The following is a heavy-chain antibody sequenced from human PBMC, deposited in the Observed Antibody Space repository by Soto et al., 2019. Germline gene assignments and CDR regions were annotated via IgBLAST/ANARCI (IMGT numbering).Heavy chain of an antibody. CDR2: INSDGSSK. CDR1: GFTFSTYW. Sequence: EVQLVESGGGLVQPGGSLRLSCAASGFTFSTYWMHWVRQAPGKGLVWVSRINSDGSSKNYADSVKGRFTISRDNAKNTLFLEINRLRAEDTAVYYCARGGGTYGSYYYAMDVWGQGTTVTVSS. D-gene: IGHD3-10*01. J-gene: IGHJ6*02. V-gene: IGHV3-74*01. CDR3: ARGGGTYGSYYYAMDV.